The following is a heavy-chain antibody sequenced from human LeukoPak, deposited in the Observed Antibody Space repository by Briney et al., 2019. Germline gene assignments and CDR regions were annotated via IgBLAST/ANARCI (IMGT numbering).Heavy chain of an antibody. CDR3: ARRGYIPTASQSLDY. Sequence: RASVKVSCKASGYTFTGYYMHWVRQAPGQGLEWMGWINPNSGGTNYAQKFQGRVTISRDTSISTAYMELSSLTFDDTAVYYCARRGYIPTASQSLDYWGEGSLVSVSS. J-gene: IGHJ4*02. V-gene: IGHV1-2*02. CDR2: INPNSGGT. CDR1: GYTFTGYY. D-gene: IGHD5-24*01.